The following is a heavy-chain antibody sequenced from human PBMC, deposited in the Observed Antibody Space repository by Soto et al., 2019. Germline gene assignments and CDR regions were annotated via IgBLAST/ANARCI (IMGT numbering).Heavy chain of an antibody. CDR1: GGSISSHY. CDR3: ARLHGHQRYIDF. J-gene: IGHJ4*02. CDR2: IYYSGST. Sequence: SETLSLTCTVSGGSISSHYWSWIRQPPGQGLEWIGYIYYSGSTNYNPSLKSRVTISVDTSKSQFSLRLSSVTAADTAVYFCARLHGHQRYIDFRGPGALVTLSS. V-gene: IGHV4-59*08. D-gene: IGHD2-2*01.